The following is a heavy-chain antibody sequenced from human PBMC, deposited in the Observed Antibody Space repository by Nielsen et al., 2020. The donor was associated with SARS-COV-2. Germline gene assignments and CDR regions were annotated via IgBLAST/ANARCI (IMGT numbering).Heavy chain of an antibody. V-gene: IGHV3-74*01. J-gene: IGHJ4*02. CDR1: GFIFSNYW. CDR2: INTDGSSI. Sequence: GESLKISCAASGFIFSNYWLHWVRQAPGKGLVWVSRINTDGSSINYADSVRGRFTISRDNAKNTLYLQMNSLRAEDTAVYYCARDFYGSGSFPDYWGQGTLVTVSS. CDR3: ARDFYGSGSFPDY. D-gene: IGHD3-10*01.